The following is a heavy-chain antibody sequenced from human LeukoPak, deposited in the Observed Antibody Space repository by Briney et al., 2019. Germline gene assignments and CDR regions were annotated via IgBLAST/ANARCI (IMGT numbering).Heavy chain of an antibody. V-gene: IGHV3-30*02. CDR1: GFTFSRYG. CDR2: IRYDGSNK. Sequence: GGSLRLSCAASGFTFSRYGMHWVRQAPGKGLEWVAFIRYDGSNKYYADSVKGRFTISRDNSKNTLYLQMNSLRAEDTAVYYCAKAPPRHYYGSGSLNYYYYYMDVWGKGTTVTVSS. D-gene: IGHD3-10*01. J-gene: IGHJ6*03. CDR3: AKAPPRHYYGSGSLNYYYYYMDV.